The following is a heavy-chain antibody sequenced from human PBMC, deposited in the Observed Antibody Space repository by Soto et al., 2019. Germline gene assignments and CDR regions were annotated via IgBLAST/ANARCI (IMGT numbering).Heavy chain of an antibody. CDR2: ISAYNGNT. J-gene: IGHJ5*02. V-gene: IGHV1-18*01. D-gene: IGHD3-22*01. CDR3: ARDVYPAGRWLFPNWFDP. CDR1: GYTFTSYG. Sequence: QVQLVQSGAEVKKPGASVKVSCKASGYTFTSYGISWVRQAPGQGLEWMGWISAYNGNTNYAQKLQGRVTMTTDTSTSTAYMELRSLRSDDTAVYYCARDVYPAGRWLFPNWFDPWGQGTLVTVSS.